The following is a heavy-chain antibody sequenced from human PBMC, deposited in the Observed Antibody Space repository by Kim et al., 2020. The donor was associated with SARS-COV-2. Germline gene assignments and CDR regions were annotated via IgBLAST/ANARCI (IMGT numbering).Heavy chain of an antibody. CDR1: GFTFSSYW. D-gene: IGHD3-22*01. CDR2: IKHDGSEK. J-gene: IGHJ4*02. V-gene: IGHV3-7*01. CDR3: ARYCESSGYNFDN. Sequence: GGSLRLSCAVSGFTFSSYWMSWVRQAPGKGLEWVANIKHDGSEKYFVDSVKGRFTISRDNAKKSLYLRMTGTRAEDTAVYYCARYCESSGYNFDNWCQGTLLTVSS.